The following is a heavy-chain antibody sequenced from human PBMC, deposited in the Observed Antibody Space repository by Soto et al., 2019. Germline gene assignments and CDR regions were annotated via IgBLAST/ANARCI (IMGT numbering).Heavy chain of an antibody. CDR2: ISGSGGST. Sequence: GGSLRLSCAASGFTFSSYAMSWVRQAPGKGLEWVSAISGSGGSTYYADSVKGRFTISRDNSKNSLYLQMNSLRAEDTVVYYCAKDSPRGYSGYRRMRYYYGMDVWGQGTTVTVSS. CDR1: GFTFSSYA. D-gene: IGHD5-12*01. V-gene: IGHV3-23*01. CDR3: AKDSPRGYSGYRRMRYYYGMDV. J-gene: IGHJ6*02.